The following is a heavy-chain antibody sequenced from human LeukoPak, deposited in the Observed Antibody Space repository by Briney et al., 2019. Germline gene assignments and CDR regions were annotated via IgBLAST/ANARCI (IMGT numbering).Heavy chain of an antibody. J-gene: IGHJ4*02. V-gene: IGHV1-69*04. CDR2: IIPLLAVA. CDR3: ARDPYYFESAGYYPD. Sequence: ASVKVSCKASGGTLTSYAISWVRQTPGQGLEWMGRIIPLLAVATHAQNFQGRVMITADISTSTAYMELSSLRSEDTAVYNCARDPYYFESAGYYPDWGQGTLVTVSS. D-gene: IGHD3-22*01. CDR1: GGTLTSYA.